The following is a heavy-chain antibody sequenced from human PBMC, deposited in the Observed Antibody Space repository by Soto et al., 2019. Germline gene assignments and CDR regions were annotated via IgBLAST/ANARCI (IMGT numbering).Heavy chain of an antibody. CDR3: ARGWGRIFDY. CDR2: INHSGTT. CDR1: GGSFSGYY. V-gene: IGHV4-34*01. Sequence: PSETLSLTCAVYGGSFSGYYWNWISQHPGKGLEWSGEINHSGTTNYNPSLKSRVTISVDTSKNQFSLKLSSVSAADTAVYYCARGWGRIFDYWGQGTLVTVSS. J-gene: IGHJ4*02. D-gene: IGHD7-27*01.